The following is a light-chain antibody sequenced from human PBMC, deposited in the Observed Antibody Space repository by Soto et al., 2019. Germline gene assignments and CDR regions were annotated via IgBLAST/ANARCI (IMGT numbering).Light chain of an antibody. Sequence: QSVLTQPASVSGSPGQSITISCTGTSSDVGNYNYVSWFQHHPGKAPKLMIYQVSYRPSGVSNRFSGSKSGNTASLTISGLQAEDEADYYCTSYSSGSAPYVFGTGTKVTV. V-gene: IGLV2-14*01. CDR3: TSYSSGSAPYV. CDR1: SSDVGNYNY. CDR2: QVS. J-gene: IGLJ1*01.